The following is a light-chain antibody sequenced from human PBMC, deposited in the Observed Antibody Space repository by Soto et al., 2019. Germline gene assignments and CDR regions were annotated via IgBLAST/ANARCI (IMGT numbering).Light chain of an antibody. CDR2: EVT. Sequence: QSALTQPASVSGSPGQSITVSCTGTSSDIGGYNYVSWYQQHPGKAPKLMVYEVTNRPSGVSDRFSGSKSGNTASLTISGLQADDEGYYYCCSYAGSRSYVVGSGTKLTVL. CDR1: SSDIGGYNY. CDR3: CSYAGSRSYV. V-gene: IGLV2-14*01. J-gene: IGLJ1*01.